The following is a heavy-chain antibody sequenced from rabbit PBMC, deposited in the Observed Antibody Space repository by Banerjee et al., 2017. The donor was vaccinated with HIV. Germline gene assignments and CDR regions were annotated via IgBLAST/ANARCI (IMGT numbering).Heavy chain of an antibody. CDR3: ASEYAGSSGYIHYYFNL. CDR2: IYTGSGST. Sequence: QEQLVESGGGLVQPEGSLTLTCKASGFSFSSSYWMCWVRQAPGKGLEWIGCIYTGSGSTYYASWVNGRFTISRSTSLNTVDLKMTSLTAADTATYFCASEYAGSSGYIHYYFNLWGPGTLVTVS. D-gene: IGHD8-1*01. V-gene: IGHV1S43*01. J-gene: IGHJ4*01. CDR1: GFSFSSSYW.